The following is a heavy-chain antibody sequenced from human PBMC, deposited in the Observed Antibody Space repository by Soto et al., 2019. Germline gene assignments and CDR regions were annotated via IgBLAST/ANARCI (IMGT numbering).Heavy chain of an antibody. CDR1: GFSFNTYS. D-gene: IGHD6-13*01. CDR2: ISSDSKTI. V-gene: IGHV3-48*02. CDR3: ARGDSRR. Sequence: HPGGSLRLSCTASGFSFNTYSMNWVRQAPGKGLEWISYISSDSKTIDYSDSVKGRFTISRDNARNSLYLQMNSLRDEDTAVYYCARGDSRRWGQGTLVTVSS. J-gene: IGHJ4*02.